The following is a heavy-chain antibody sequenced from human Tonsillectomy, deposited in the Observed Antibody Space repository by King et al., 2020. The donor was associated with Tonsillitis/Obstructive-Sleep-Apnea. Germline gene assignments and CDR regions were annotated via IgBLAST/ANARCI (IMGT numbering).Heavy chain of an antibody. CDR3: ARDYYDSSGYYHGYFQH. D-gene: IGHD3-22*01. Sequence: QLVQSGAEVKKPGASVKVSCKASGYTFTSYYITWVRQAPGQGLEWMGWSRPNNGDTNYAQKLQGRVTMTSDTSTSTAYMELRSLRSDDTAVYYCARDYYDSSGYYHGYFQHWGQGTLVTVSS. CDR2: SRPNNGDT. J-gene: IGHJ1*01. CDR1: GYTFTSYY. V-gene: IGHV1-18*01.